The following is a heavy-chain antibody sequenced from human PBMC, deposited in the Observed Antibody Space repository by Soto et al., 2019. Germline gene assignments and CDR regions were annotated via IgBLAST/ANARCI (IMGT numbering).Heavy chain of an antibody. V-gene: IGHV1-69*02. CDR1: GGTFSSYT. CDR2: IIPILGIA. Sequence: QVQLVQSGAEVKKPGSSVKVSCKASGGTFSSYTISWVRQAPGQGLEWMGRIIPILGIANYAQKFQGRVTITADKATSTAYMELSSLRSEDTAVYYCARGGPYCSGGRCYSSCFDYWGQGTLVTVSS. CDR3: ARGGPYCSGGRCYSSCFDY. D-gene: IGHD2-15*01. J-gene: IGHJ4*02.